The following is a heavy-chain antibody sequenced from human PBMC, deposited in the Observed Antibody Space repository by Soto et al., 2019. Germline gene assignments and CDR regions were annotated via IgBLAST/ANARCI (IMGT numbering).Heavy chain of an antibody. D-gene: IGHD3-22*01. CDR2: IWFDGSNK. CDR1: GFNFSTYG. CDR3: ARQGDYLESGGYYRHFDS. V-gene: IGHV3-33*01. J-gene: IGHJ4*01. Sequence: LRLSCAASGFNFSTYGMHWVRQAPGKGLEWVANIWFDGSNKYYADSFQGRFTISRDNSKGTLYLQMSSLRAEDTAMYYCARQGDYLESGGYYRHFDSWGHGTLVTVSS.